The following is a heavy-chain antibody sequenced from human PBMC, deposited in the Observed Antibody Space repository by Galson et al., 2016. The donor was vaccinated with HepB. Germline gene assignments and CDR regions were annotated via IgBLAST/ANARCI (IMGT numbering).Heavy chain of an antibody. D-gene: IGHD2-15*01. CDR2: IKQDGSEK. V-gene: IGHV3-7*01. CDR3: AREGPSRISVAEMGFFDY. Sequence: SLRLSCAASGYPFEKCWLSWVRQAPGKGLEWVANIKQDGSEKYYGDSVKGRFTISRDNGRNSVYLQMNDLRVDDTAIYYCAREGPSRISVAEMGFFDYWGRGSLVTVSS. CDR1: GYPFEKCW. J-gene: IGHJ4*02.